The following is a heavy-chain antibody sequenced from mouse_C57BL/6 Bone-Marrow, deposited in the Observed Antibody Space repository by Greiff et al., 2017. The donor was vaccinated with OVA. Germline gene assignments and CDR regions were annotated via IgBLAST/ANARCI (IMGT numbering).Heavy chain of an antibody. Sequence: DVKLVESGGDLVKPGGSLKLSCAASGFTFSSYGMSWVRQTPDKRLEWVATISSGGSYTYYTDSVKGRFPISRDNAKNTLYLQLSSLKSEDTAMYYCARRHYGNSHAMDYWGQGTSVTVSS. CDR3: ARRHYGNSHAMDY. D-gene: IGHD2-1*01. CDR1: GFTFSSYG. CDR2: ISSGGSYT. V-gene: IGHV5-6*02. J-gene: IGHJ4*01.